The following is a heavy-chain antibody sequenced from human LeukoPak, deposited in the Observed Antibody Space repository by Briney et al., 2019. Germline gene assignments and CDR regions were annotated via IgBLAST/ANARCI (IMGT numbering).Heavy chain of an antibody. J-gene: IGHJ4*02. Sequence: PGGSLRLSCAASGFTFSSYAMNWVRQAPGKGLEWVSYISSSSSTIYYADSVKGRFTISRDNAKNSLYLQMNSLRAEDTAVYYCAKDLSSRVPAATDYWGQGTLVTVSS. V-gene: IGHV3-48*01. CDR1: GFTFSSYA. CDR2: ISSSSSTI. CDR3: AKDLSSRVPAATDY. D-gene: IGHD2-2*01.